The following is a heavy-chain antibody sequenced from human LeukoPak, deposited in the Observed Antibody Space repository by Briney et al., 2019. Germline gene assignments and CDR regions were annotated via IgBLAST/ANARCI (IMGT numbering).Heavy chain of an antibody. CDR2: INAGNGNT. CDR3: ARENCGYSSTWGPGAAFDI. D-gene: IGHD6-13*01. Sequence: GASVKVSCKASGYTFTSYAMHWVRQAPGQRLEWMGWINAGNGNTKYSQKFQGRVTITRDTSASTDYMELSSLRSEDTAVYYCARENCGYSSTWGPGAAFDIWGQGTMVTVSS. CDR1: GYTFTSYA. J-gene: IGHJ3*02. V-gene: IGHV1-3*01.